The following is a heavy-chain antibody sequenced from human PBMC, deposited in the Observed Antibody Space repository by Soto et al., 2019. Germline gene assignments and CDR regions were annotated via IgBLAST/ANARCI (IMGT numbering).Heavy chain of an antibody. CDR3: ARDADILTGSDAFDI. CDR2: ISSSRSYT. CDR1: GFTFSDYY. J-gene: IGHJ3*02. Sequence: QVQLVESGGGLVKPGGSLRLSCAASGFTFSDYYMSWIRQAPGKGLEWVSYISSSRSYTNYADSVKGRFTISRDNAKNSLYLPMNSLRAEDTAVYYCARDADILTGSDAFDIWGQGTMVTVSS. D-gene: IGHD3-9*01. V-gene: IGHV3-11*05.